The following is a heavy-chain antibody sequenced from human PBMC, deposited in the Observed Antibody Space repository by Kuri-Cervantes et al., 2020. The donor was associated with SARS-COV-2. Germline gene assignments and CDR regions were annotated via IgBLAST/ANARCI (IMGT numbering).Heavy chain of an antibody. J-gene: IGHJ4*02. CDR2: IYYSGST. V-gene: IGHV4-59*05. Sequence: ESLKISCTVSGGSISSHYWSWIRQPPGKGLEWIGSIYYSGSTYYNPSLKSRVTISVDTSKNQFSLKLSPVTAADTAVYYCARGLQGDYWGQGTLVTVSS. CDR1: GGSISSHY. CDR3: ARGLQGDY. D-gene: IGHD4-11*01.